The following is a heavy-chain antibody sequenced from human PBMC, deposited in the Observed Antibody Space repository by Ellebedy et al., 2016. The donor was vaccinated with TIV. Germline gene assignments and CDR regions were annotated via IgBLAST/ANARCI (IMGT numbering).Heavy chain of an antibody. Sequence: GESLKISXAASGFTFRNDWMHWVRQAPGKGLVWVSRTNSDGGITNYADSVKGRFTISRDNAKNSLYLQMNSLGDEDTAVYYCATSMTTLTTGDYWGQGTLVTVSS. CDR2: TNSDGGIT. D-gene: IGHD4-17*01. CDR1: GFTFRNDW. CDR3: ATSMTTLTTGDY. V-gene: IGHV3-74*01. J-gene: IGHJ4*02.